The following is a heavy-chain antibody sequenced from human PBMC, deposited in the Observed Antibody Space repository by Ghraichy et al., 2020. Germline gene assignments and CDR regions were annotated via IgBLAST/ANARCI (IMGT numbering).Heavy chain of an antibody. J-gene: IGHJ4*02. CDR2: VYYSETT. CDR3: ARHSFRTSWYPAYFDF. CDR1: GVSLTSIDYF. D-gene: IGHD6-13*01. V-gene: IGHV4-39*01. Sequence: SETLSLTCTVSGVSLTSIDYFWGWIRQPPGKGLEWIGSVYYSETTYGDPSLKSRVAMSVNTSTNQFSLKLFYVTAADTAMYYCARHSFRTSWYPAYFDFWGLGTQVTVSS.